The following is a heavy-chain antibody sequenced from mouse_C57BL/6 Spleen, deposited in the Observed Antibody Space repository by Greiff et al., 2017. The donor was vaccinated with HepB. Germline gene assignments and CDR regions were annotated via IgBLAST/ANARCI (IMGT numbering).Heavy chain of an antibody. V-gene: IGHV1-15*01. D-gene: IGHD2-3*01. Sequence: VQLQQSGAELVRPGASVTLSCKASGYTFTDYEMHWVKQTPVHGLEWIGAIDPETGGTAYNQKFKGKAILTADKSSSTAYMELRSLTSEDSAVYYCTRKGYSWYFDVWGTRTTVTVSS. J-gene: IGHJ1*03. CDR1: GYTFTDYE. CDR3: TRKGYSWYFDV. CDR2: IDPETGGT.